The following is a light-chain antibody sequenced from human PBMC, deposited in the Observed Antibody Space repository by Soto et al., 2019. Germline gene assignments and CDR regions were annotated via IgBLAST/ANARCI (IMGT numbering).Light chain of an antibody. CDR1: QGVNNW. J-gene: IGKJ1*01. Sequence: DIQMTQSPSSVSASVGDRVTITCRASQGVNNWVAWYQLKSGKAPNLLIYGASSLQSGVPSRFSGSGSGTDLTLTISSRQPEDFATYFCQQADSFPLTFGQGTKVEI. CDR3: QQADSFPLT. CDR2: GAS. V-gene: IGKV1-12*01.